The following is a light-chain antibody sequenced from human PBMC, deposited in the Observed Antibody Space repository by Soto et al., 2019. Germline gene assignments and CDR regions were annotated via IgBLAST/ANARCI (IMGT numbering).Light chain of an antibody. CDR1: QSVSSSY. Sequence: EIVLXQXPXTLSLSPGERATLSCRASQSVSSSYLAWYQQKPGQAPRLLIYGASSRATGIPDSFSDSGSGTDCTLTISRLEPEDFAVYYCQQYGSSPRLTFRGGTKVEI. CDR2: GAS. V-gene: IGKV3-20*01. CDR3: QQYGSSPRLT. J-gene: IGKJ4*01.